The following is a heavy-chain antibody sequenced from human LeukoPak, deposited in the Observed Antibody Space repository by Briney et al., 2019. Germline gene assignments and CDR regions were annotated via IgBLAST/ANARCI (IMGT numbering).Heavy chain of an antibody. CDR1: GFTFSSYA. Sequence: PGGSLRLSCAASGFTFSSYAMHWVRQAPGKGLEWVAVISYDGSNKYYADSVKGRFTISRDNSKNTLYLQMNSLRAEDTAVYYCARDGYKWYYYNYMDVWGKGTTVTVSS. J-gene: IGHJ6*03. V-gene: IGHV3-30*01. CDR3: ARDGYKWYYYNYMDV. CDR2: ISYDGSNK. D-gene: IGHD5-24*01.